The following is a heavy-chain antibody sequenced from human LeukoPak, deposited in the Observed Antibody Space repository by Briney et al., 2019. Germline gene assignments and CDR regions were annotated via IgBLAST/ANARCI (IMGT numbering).Heavy chain of an antibody. V-gene: IGHV3-73*01. Sequence: GGSLRLSCAASGFTFSGSAMHWVRQASGKGMEWVGRIRSKANSYATAYAASVKGRFTISRDDSKNTEYLQMNSLKTEDTAVSYCTADSSSRVYWGQGTLVTVSS. CDR3: TADSSSRVY. CDR2: IRSKANSYAT. J-gene: IGHJ4*02. D-gene: IGHD6-6*01. CDR1: GFTFSGSA.